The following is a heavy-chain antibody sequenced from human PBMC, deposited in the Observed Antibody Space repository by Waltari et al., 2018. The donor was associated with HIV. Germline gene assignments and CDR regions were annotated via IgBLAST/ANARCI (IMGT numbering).Heavy chain of an antibody. D-gene: IGHD5-12*01. V-gene: IGHV3-48*02. Sequence: EVQLVESGGGLVQPGGSLRLSCAASGFTFSSYNMTWVRQAPGRGLEWLSSISNSGSAIYYADSVKGRFTISRDNAKNSLYLQMNSLRDEDTAVYYCARDLVAPGNFFDYWGQGTLVTVSS. J-gene: IGHJ4*02. CDR1: GFTFSSYN. CDR3: ARDLVAPGNFFDY. CDR2: ISNSGSAI.